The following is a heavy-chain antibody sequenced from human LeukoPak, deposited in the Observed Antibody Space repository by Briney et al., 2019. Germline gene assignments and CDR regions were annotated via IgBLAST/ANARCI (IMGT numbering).Heavy chain of an antibody. CDR3: ATLGDGDYGGDYYGMDV. CDR2: ISYDGSNK. CDR1: GFTFSSYG. J-gene: IGHJ6*02. D-gene: IGHD4-17*01. V-gene: IGHV3-30*03. Sequence: GGSLRLSCAVSGFTFSSYGMHWVRQAPGKGLEWVAVISYDGSNKYYADSVKGRFTISRDNSKNTLYLQMNSLRAEDTAVYYCATLGDGDYGGDYYGMDVWGQGTTVTVSS.